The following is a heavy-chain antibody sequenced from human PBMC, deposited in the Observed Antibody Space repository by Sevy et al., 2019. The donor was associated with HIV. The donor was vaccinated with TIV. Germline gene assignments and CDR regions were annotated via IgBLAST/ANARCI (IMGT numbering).Heavy chain of an antibody. D-gene: IGHD6-19*01. V-gene: IGHV1-8*01. Sequence: ASVKVSCKASGYTFTSYDINWVRQATGQGLEWMGWMNPNSGNTGYAQKFQGRVTMTRNTSISTAYMELTSLRSEDTAVYLCARAGSGRYEQYFDPWGQGTMVTVSS. CDR3: ARAGSGRYEQYFDP. J-gene: IGHJ4*02. CDR1: GYTFTSYD. CDR2: MNPNSGNT.